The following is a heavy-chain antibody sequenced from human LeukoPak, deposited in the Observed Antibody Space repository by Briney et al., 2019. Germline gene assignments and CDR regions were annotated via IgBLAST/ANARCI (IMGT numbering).Heavy chain of an antibody. CDR1: GFTFSSYA. CDR3: AKETSSSFDY. CDR2: ISNSGGST. D-gene: IGHD6-6*01. J-gene: IGHJ4*02. Sequence: GGSLRLSCAASGFTFSSYAMNWVRQTPGKGLEWVSGISNSGGSTYYADSVKGRFTISRDNSKNTLYLQMNSLRAEDTAVYYCAKETSSSFDYWGQGTLVTVSS. V-gene: IGHV3-23*01.